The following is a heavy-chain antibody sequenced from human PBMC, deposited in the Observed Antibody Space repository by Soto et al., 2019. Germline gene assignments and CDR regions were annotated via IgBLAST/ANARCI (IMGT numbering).Heavy chain of an antibody. Sequence: GGSLRLSCAASGFTFSSYAMSWVRQAPGKGLEWVSAISGSGGSTYYADSVKGRFTISRDNSKNTQYLQMNSLRAEDTAVYYCAKVPGYYGSGSYYWADTYYFDYWGQGTLVTVSS. CDR3: AKVPGYYGSGSYYWADTYYFDY. CDR1: GFTFSSYA. J-gene: IGHJ4*02. V-gene: IGHV3-23*01. CDR2: ISGSGGST. D-gene: IGHD3-10*01.